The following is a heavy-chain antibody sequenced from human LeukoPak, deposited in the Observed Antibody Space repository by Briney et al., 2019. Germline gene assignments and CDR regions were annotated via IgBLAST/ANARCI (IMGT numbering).Heavy chain of an antibody. CDR3: GFDYGDYADAFDI. CDR2: ISSSSSTI. D-gene: IGHD4-17*01. V-gene: IGHV3-48*04. J-gene: IGHJ3*02. Sequence: RAGGSLRLSCAASGFTFSSYSMNWVRQAPGKGLEWVSYISSSSSTIYYADSVKGRFTISRDNAKNSLYLQMNSLRAEDTAVYYCGFDYGDYADAFDIWGQGTMVTVSS. CDR1: GFTFSSYS.